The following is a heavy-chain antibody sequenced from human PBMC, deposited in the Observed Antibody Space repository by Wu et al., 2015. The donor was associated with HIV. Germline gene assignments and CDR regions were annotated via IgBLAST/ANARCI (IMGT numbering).Heavy chain of an antibody. CDR2: IAPQSGST. Sequence: QVQLVQSGAEVKKPGASVKVSCRASEYTFTAYYLHWIRQAPGQRFEWMGYIAPQSGSTLYSQKFRDRVSLTRDTAISTAFMDLSGLTSDDTAIYYCARSDFGSGTLASHWGQGTLVTVSA. CDR3: ARSDFGSGTLASH. J-gene: IGHJ1*01. V-gene: IGHV1-2*02. D-gene: IGHD3-10*01. CDR1: EYTFTAYY.